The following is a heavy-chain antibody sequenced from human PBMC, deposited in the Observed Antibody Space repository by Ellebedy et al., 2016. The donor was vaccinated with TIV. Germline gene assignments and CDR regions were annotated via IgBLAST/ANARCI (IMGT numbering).Heavy chain of an antibody. CDR2: ISSTGTTI. J-gene: IGHJ3*02. Sequence: GESLKISCTASGFTFSNNSMNWVRQAPGTGLEWVSYISSTGTTIYYADSVKGRFTISRDNAKISLYLQMNSLTAEDTAVHYCASGAYDIWGQGTMVTVSS. CDR1: GFTFSNNS. V-gene: IGHV3-48*04. CDR3: ASGAYDI.